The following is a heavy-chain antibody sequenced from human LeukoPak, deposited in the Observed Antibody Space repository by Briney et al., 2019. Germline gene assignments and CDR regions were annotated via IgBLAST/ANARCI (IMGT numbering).Heavy chain of an antibody. CDR2: ISSSGSTI. J-gene: IGHJ4*02. D-gene: IGHD3-16*01. CDR3: ARDSSLGGVRDY. Sequence: GGSLRLSCAASGFIFSRYEMNWVRQAPGKGLEWVSYISSSGSTIYYADSVKGRFTISRDNAKNSLYLQMNSLRAEDTAVYYCARDSSLGGVRDYWGQGTLVTVSS. CDR1: GFIFSRYE. V-gene: IGHV3-48*03.